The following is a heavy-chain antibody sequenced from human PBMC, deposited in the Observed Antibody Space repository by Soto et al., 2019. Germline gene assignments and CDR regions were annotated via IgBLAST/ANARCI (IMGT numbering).Heavy chain of an antibody. D-gene: IGHD3-10*01. CDR3: ARDRGGYGPPDV. CDR1: GFSFSDSY. CDR2: ISGSSGYT. Sequence: QVQLVESGGSLVKPGGSLRLSCAASGFSFSDSYMRWVRQAPGQGLEWVAYISGSSGYTGYADSVKGRFTISRDNAKNSLYLQMNSLRVEDTAVYYCARDRGGYGPPDVWGQGTTVTVSS. V-gene: IGHV3-11*06. J-gene: IGHJ6*02.